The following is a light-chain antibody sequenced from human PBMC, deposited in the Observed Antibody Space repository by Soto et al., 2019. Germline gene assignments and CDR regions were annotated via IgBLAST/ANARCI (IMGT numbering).Light chain of an antibody. J-gene: IGLJ3*02. V-gene: IGLV2-14*01. CDR3: SSSTISSTLPWV. Sequence: QSALTQPASVSGSPGQSITISCTGTSSDVGGYNYVSWYQQHPGKAPKLMIYDVSNRPSGVSNRFSGSKSGNTASLTISGLQAEDEADYYCSSSTISSTLPWVFGGGTKLTVL. CDR2: DVS. CDR1: SSDVGGYNY.